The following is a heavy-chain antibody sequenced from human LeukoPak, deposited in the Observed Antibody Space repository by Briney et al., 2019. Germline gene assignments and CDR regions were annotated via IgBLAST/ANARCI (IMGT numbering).Heavy chain of an antibody. J-gene: IGHJ4*02. CDR1: GFTFSSHS. V-gene: IGHV3-48*02. CDR2: IRSTGSTT. D-gene: IGHD3-10*01. CDR3: ARARYGSGGYFFDF. Sequence: GGSLRLSCAASGFTFSSHSMNWVRQAPGKGLEWVSYIRSTGSTTYYADSVKGRFTISRDNAKNSLYLQMNSLRDEDTAVYYCARARYGSGGYFFDFWGQGTLVTVSS.